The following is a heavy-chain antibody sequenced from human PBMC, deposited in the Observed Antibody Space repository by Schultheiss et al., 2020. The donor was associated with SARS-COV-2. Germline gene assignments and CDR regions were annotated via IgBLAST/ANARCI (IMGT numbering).Heavy chain of an antibody. J-gene: IGHJ6*02. CDR3: ARGMTYYYGMDV. CDR2: ISYDGSNK. D-gene: IGHD2-8*01. Sequence: GGSLRLSCAASGFTFSSYAMHWVRQAPGKGLEWVAGISYDGSNKYHADSVKGRFTISRDNSKNTLYLQMSSLRAEDTSIYYCARGMTYYYGMDVWGQGTTVTVSS. CDR1: GFTFSSYA. V-gene: IGHV3-30*04.